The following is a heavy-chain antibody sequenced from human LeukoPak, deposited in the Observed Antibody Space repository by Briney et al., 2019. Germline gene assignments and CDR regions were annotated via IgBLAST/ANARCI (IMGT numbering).Heavy chain of an antibody. CDR2: ISGSGGST. Sequence: GGSLRLSCAASGFTFSSYAMSWVRQAPGKGLEWVSAISGSGGSTYYADSVKGRFTISRDNSKNTLYLQMHSLRAEDTALYYCAREGWSGRNGEYLVGGMDVWAQGTTVTVSS. CDR3: AREGWSGRNGEYLVGGMDV. V-gene: IGHV3-23*01. D-gene: IGHD1-26*01. J-gene: IGHJ6*02. CDR1: GFTFSSYA.